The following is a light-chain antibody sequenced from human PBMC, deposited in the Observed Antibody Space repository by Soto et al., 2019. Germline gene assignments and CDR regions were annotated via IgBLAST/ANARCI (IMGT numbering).Light chain of an antibody. Sequence: EIVLTQSPATLSLSPGERATLSCRASQSVSSYLAWYQQKPGQAPRLLFYDASNRATGIPARFSGSGSGTDFTLTITSLEPEDFAVYYCQQRSNWPSTFGGGTKVESK. CDR2: DAS. CDR3: QQRSNWPST. V-gene: IGKV3-11*01. CDR1: QSVSSY. J-gene: IGKJ4*01.